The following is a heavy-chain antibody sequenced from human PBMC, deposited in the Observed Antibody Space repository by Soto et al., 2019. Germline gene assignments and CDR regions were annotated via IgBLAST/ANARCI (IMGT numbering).Heavy chain of an antibody. J-gene: IGHJ4*02. CDR3: ARDRVPSQGQLLADFDY. CDR1: GYSFTSYG. Sequence: QVQLVQSGAEVKKAGASVKVSCKASGYSFTSYGISWVRQAPGQGLEWMGWISAYNGNTNYAQKLQGRVTMTTDTSTSTAYMELRSLISDDTAVYYCARDRVPSQGQLLADFDYWGQGPLVTVSS. D-gene: IGHD6-19*01. CDR2: ISAYNGNT. V-gene: IGHV1-18*01.